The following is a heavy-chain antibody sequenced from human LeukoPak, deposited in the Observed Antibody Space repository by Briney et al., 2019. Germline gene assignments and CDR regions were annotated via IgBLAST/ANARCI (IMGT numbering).Heavy chain of an antibody. J-gene: IGHJ4*02. CDR3: VCSGYSSGWYHADY. CDR2: IYYSGST. V-gene: IGHV4-39*01. D-gene: IGHD6-19*01. CDR1: GGSISSSSYY. Sequence: SETLSLTCTVSGGSISSSSYYWGWIRQPPGKGLEWIGSIYYSGSTYYNPSLKSRVTISVDTSKNQFSLKLSSVTAADTAVYYCVCSGYSSGWYHADYWGQGTLVTVSS.